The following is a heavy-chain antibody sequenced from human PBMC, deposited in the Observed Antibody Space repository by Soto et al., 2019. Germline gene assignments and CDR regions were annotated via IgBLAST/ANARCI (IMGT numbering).Heavy chain of an antibody. CDR3: ASAGPFYYDSSGYPY. J-gene: IGHJ4*02. D-gene: IGHD3-22*01. CDR1: GFTVSSNY. CDR2: IYSGGST. V-gene: IGHV3-53*01. Sequence: LRLSCAASGFTVSSNYMSWVRQAPGKGLEWVSVIYSGGSTYYADSVKGRFTISRDNSKNTLCLQMNSLRAEDTAVYYCASAGPFYYDSSGYPYWGQGTLVTVSS.